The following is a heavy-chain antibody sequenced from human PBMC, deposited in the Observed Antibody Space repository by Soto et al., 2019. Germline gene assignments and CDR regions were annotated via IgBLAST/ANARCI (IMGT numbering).Heavy chain of an antibody. V-gene: IGHV3-21*01. CDR1: GFTFGTYT. J-gene: IGHJ4*01. D-gene: IGHD3-3*01. CDR2: ISSSGTYR. Sequence: EVDLVESGGGLVKPGGSLRLSCAASGFTFGTYTMNWVRQAPGKGLEWVSSISSSGTYRYYGDSVKGRFTISRDNAKNLVCLQMNSLSPDDTALYYCARGWMIFVVAPGHCGQGTLVTVSS. CDR3: ARGWMIFVVAPGH.